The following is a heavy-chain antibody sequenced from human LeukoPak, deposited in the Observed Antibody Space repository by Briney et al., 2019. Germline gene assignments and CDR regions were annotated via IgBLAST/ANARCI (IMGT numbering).Heavy chain of an antibody. D-gene: IGHD4-23*01. CDR2: ISSNGGST. J-gene: IGHJ4*02. V-gene: IGHV3-64*04. CDR1: GFTFSSYA. CDR3: AREVTRVVDY. Sequence: GGSLRLSCSASGFTFSSYAMHWVRQAPGKGLEYVSAISSNGGSTYYADSVKGRFTISRDNAKNTLYLQMNSLRAEDTAVYYCAREVTRVVDYWGQGTLVTVSS.